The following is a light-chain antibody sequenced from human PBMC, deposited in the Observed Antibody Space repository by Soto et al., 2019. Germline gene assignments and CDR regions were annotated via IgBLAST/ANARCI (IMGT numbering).Light chain of an antibody. V-gene: IGKV3-20*01. J-gene: IGKJ2*01. CDR1: HSVRASY. Sequence: EMVQNPYSGTVPSSDGDGATXSCRASHSVRASYLAWYQQSPGQPPRLLIYDASTRAPGVPDRFSGSGSGTDFTLTIRRRKGEDFAVYYCQQYFRSTTFGQVTKVEIK. CDR3: QQYFRSTT. CDR2: DAS.